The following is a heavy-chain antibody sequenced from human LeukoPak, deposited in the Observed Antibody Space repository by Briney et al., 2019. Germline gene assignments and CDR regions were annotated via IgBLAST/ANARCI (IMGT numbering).Heavy chain of an antibody. CDR2: ISGSGGST. CDR1: GFTFSTYA. Sequence: GSLRLSCTTSGFTFSTYAMSWVRQAPGKGLEWVSAISGSGGSTYYADSVKGRFTISRDNSRNTLYLQMNSLRAEDTAVYYCAKDRPHPSVEPTNFDYWGQGTLVTVSS. CDR3: AKDRPHPSVEPTNFDY. V-gene: IGHV3-23*01. J-gene: IGHJ4*02. D-gene: IGHD5/OR15-5a*01.